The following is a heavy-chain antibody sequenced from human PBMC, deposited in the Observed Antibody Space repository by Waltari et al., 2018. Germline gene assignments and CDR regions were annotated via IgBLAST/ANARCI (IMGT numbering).Heavy chain of an antibody. Sequence: QVQLVQSGAEVKKPGSSVKVSCKASGDTFSRYAISWVRQAPGQGLEWMGTSVPSFGTANYARKFQGRVTLTADKSTSTAYMELSSLRSEDTAVYYCASSTDIVVVVAATWGQGTLVTVSS. CDR3: ASSTDIVVVVAAT. V-gene: IGHV1-69*08. CDR1: GDTFSRYA. J-gene: IGHJ4*02. D-gene: IGHD2-15*01. CDR2: SVPSFGTA.